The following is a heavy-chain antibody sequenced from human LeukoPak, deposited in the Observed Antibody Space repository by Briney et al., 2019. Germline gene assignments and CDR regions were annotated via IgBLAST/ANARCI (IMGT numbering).Heavy chain of an antibody. CDR1: GFTFSLYW. CDR3: AKDIVATSYYYYYGMDV. V-gene: IGHV3-7*03. J-gene: IGHJ6*02. D-gene: IGHD5-12*01. CDR2: IKQDGSEK. Sequence: GGSLRLSCAASGFTFSLYWMNWVRRAPGKGLEWVANIKQDGSEKNYVDSVKGRFTISRDNSKNTLYLQMNSLRAEDTAVYYCAKDIVATSYYYYYGMDVWGQGTTVTVSS.